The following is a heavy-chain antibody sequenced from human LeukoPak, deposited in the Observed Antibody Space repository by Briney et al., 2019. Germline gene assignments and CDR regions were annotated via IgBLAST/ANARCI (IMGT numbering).Heavy chain of an antibody. V-gene: IGHV4-61*02. Sequence: SETLSLTCTVSGGSISSGSYYWSWIRQPAGKGLEWIGRIYTSGSTNYNPSLKSRVTISVDTSKNQFSLKLSSVTAADTAVYYCARAEGRNWFDPWGQGTLVIVSS. CDR2: IYTSGST. CDR1: GGSISSGSYY. CDR3: ARAEGRNWFDP. J-gene: IGHJ5*02.